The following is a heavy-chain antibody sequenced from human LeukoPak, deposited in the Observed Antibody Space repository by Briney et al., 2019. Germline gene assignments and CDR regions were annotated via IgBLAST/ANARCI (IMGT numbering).Heavy chain of an antibody. CDR1: GFTFSSYD. D-gene: IGHD2-2*01. V-gene: IGHV3-13*01. Sequence: GGSLRLSCAASGFTFSSYDMHWVRQATGKGLEWVSAIGTAGDTYYPGSVKGRFTISRENAKNSLYLQMNSLRAGDTAVYYCARVNQLLPYYYYGMDVWGQGTTVTVSS. J-gene: IGHJ6*02. CDR2: IGTAGDT. CDR3: ARVNQLLPYYYYGMDV.